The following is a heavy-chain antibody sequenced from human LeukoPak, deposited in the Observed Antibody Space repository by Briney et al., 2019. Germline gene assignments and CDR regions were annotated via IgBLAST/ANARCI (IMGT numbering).Heavy chain of an antibody. Sequence: ASVKVSCKASGYTFTGYYMHWVRQAPGQELEWMGWINPNSGGTNYAQKFQGRVTMTRDTSISTAYMELSRLRSDDTAVYYCARGNGYCSSTSCSHFDYWGQGTLVTVSS. J-gene: IGHJ4*02. CDR1: GYTFTGYY. CDR2: INPNSGGT. CDR3: ARGNGYCSSTSCSHFDY. D-gene: IGHD2-2*03. V-gene: IGHV1-2*02.